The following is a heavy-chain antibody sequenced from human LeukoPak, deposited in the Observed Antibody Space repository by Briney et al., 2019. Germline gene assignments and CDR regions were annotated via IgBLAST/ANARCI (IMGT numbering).Heavy chain of an antibody. V-gene: IGHV3-74*01. J-gene: IGHJ6*02. CDR3: ATGQGHGMDV. D-gene: IGHD1-14*01. CDR2: INSVGSST. CDR1: GFTFSSYW. Sequence: GGSLRLSCEASGFTFSSYWMHWVRQVPGKGLVWVSRINSVGSSTSYADSVKGRFTISRDNGKNTLYLQMNSLRAEDTAVYYCATGQGHGMDVWGQGTTVTVSS.